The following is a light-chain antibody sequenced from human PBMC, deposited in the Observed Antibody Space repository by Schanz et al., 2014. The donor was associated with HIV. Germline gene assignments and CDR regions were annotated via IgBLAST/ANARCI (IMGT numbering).Light chain of an antibody. Sequence: QSALTQPASVSGSPGQSITISCTGTSGYVITNDYVSWFQQHPGKAPKLIIYEVNKRTSGVPARFSGYKSGNTARLTVSGLQAEDEADYFCSASAGSDSFVVFGGGTKLTVL. J-gene: IGLJ2*01. CDR3: SASAGSDSFVV. CDR1: SGYVITNDY. CDR2: EVN. V-gene: IGLV2-8*01.